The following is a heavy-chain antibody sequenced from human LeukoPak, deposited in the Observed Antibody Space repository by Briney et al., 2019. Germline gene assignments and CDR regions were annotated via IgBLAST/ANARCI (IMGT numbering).Heavy chain of an antibody. V-gene: IGHV3-7*01. CDR2: IRQDGNEI. J-gene: IGHJ5*02. Sequence: GGSLRLSCAASGFSFRNSWMNWVRQAPGKGLEWVANIRQDGNEIYYMDSVKGRFTISRDNAKKSLYLQMNLLRAEDTAVDYWATLDWDDGVVSGFDRWGQGILVTVSS. CDR3: ATLDWDDGVVSGFDR. CDR1: GFSFRNSW. D-gene: IGHD3-16*01.